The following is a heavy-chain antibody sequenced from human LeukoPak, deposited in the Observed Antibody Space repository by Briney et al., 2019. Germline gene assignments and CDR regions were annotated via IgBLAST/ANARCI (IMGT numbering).Heavy chain of an antibody. CDR2: ISGSGGST. CDR3: ARDLTRYCSSTSCYSLDY. D-gene: IGHD2-2*01. J-gene: IGHJ4*02. Sequence: RGSLRLSCAASGFTFSSYAMSWVRQAPGKGLEWVSAISGSGGSTYYADSVKGRFTISRDNSKNTLYLQMNSLRAEDTAVYYCARDLTRYCSSTSCYSLDYWGQGTLVTVSS. V-gene: IGHV3-23*01. CDR1: GFTFSSYA.